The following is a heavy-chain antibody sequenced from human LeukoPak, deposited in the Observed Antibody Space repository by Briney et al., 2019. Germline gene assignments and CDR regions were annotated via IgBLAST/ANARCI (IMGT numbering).Heavy chain of an antibody. CDR3: AGSGELSLEDAFDI. J-gene: IGHJ3*02. Sequence: PSETLSLTCTVSGGSISSYYWSWIRQPPGKGLEWIGYIYYSGSTNYNPSLKSRVTISVDTSKNQFSLKLSSVTAADTAVYYCAGSGELSLEDAFDIWGQGTMVTVSS. CDR2: IYYSGST. V-gene: IGHV4-59*08. CDR1: GGSISSYY. D-gene: IGHD3-16*02.